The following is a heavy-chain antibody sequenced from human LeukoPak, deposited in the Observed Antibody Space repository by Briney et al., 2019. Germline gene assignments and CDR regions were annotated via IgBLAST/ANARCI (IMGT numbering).Heavy chain of an antibody. CDR2: TYYRSKWFN. J-gene: IGHJ4*02. V-gene: IGHV6-1*01. D-gene: IGHD1-26*01. CDR1: GDSVSSNSGV. CDR3: AGSGSYFRY. Sequence: SQTLSLTCALSGDSVSSNSGVWNWIRQSPSRGLEWLGRTYYRSKWFNDYAVSVKSRITINPDTSKNQFSLQLNSVTPEDTAVYYCAGSGSYFRYWGQGTLVTVSS.